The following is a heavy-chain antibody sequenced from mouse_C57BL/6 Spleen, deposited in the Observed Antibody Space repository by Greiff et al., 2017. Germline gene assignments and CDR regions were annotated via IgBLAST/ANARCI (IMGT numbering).Heavy chain of an antibody. CDR3: ARASGSYFDY. CDR1: GFTFSDYY. CDR2: INYDGSST. D-gene: IGHD3-1*01. J-gene: IGHJ2*01. V-gene: IGHV5-16*01. Sequence: EVQLVESEGGLVQPGSSMKLSCTASGFTFSDYYMAWVRQVPEKGLEWVANINYDGSSTYYLDSLKSRFIISRDNAKNILYLQMSSLKSEDTATYYCARASGSYFDYWGQGTTLTVSS.